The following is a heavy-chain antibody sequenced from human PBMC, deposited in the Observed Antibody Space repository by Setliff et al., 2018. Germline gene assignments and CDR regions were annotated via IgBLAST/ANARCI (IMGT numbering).Heavy chain of an antibody. CDR2: IYYSGIA. D-gene: IGHD5-12*01. J-gene: IGHJ4*02. Sequence: LSLTCTVSGGSFISHYWNWIRQTPGKGLEWIGYIYYSGIANYSPSLKSRLTISVDTSKNQFSLKLRSVTAADTAVYYCARGGTFRYFDYWGQGTPVTVSS. V-gene: IGHV4-59*11. CDR1: GGSFISHY. CDR3: ARGGTFRYFDY.